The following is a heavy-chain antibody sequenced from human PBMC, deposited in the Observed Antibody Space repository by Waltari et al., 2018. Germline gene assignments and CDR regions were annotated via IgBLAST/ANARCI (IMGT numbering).Heavy chain of an antibody. CDR3: AKDEGARLAPTFGMDA. J-gene: IGHJ6*02. D-gene: IGHD6-6*01. V-gene: IGHV3-23*04. Sequence: EMQLVESGGALVQPGGSLRLSCAASGFPCSTYTLTWVRQAPGQGLEWVAVMTASGLMDYGDSVKGRFIISRDNSKNTLYLEMFRLRVEDTARYYCAKDEGARLAPTFGMDAWGQGTTVIVS. CDR2: MTASGLM. CDR1: GFPCSTYT.